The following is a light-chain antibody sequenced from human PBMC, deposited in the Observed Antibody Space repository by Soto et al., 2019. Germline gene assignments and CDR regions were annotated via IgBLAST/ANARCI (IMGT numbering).Light chain of an antibody. CDR1: QSIGSW. CDR2: DAS. V-gene: IGKV1-5*01. CDR3: QQYNSYPPN. Sequence: DVQMTQSPSTLSASVGDRVTITCRASQSIGSWLTWYQQKPGTAPKLLISDASSLESGVPSRFSGSGSGTEFVLTISSLQTDDFATYYCQQYNSYPPNFGRGTKVEIK. J-gene: IGKJ4*01.